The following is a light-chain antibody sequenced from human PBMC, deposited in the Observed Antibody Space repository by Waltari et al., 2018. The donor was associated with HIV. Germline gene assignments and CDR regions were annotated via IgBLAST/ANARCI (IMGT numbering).Light chain of an antibody. Sequence: IQMTQSPSSLSASVGARVTITCRASQNIRSYLNWYQQKSGKAPKLLISAASNLQSGVPSRVSGSGSGTDFTLTLSSLQPEDFSTYYCQQSYSTPLTFGGGTKVEIK. CDR2: AAS. CDR1: QNIRSY. J-gene: IGKJ4*01. CDR3: QQSYSTPLT. V-gene: IGKV1-39*01.